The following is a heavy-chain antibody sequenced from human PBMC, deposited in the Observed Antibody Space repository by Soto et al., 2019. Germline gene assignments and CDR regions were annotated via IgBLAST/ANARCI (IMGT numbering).Heavy chain of an antibody. Sequence: SETLSLTCTVSGGSISSGGYYWSWIRQHPGKGLEWIGYIYYSGSTYYNPSLKSRVTISVDTSKNQFSLKLSSVTAADTAVYYCARDGVQLAAFDIWGQGTMVTVSS. D-gene: IGHD1-1*01. V-gene: IGHV4-31*03. CDR2: IYYSGST. CDR1: GGSISSGGYY. CDR3: ARDGVQLAAFDI. J-gene: IGHJ3*02.